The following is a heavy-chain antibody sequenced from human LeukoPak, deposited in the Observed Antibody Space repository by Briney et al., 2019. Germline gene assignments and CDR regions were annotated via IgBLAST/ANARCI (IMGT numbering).Heavy chain of an antibody. CDR3: ARRAFTSSSFSYYYYVDV. V-gene: IGHV5-51*01. CDR2: IYPADSDT. CDR1: GYSFTSYW. J-gene: IGHJ6*03. Sequence: GESLKISCQGSGYSFTSYWIGWVRQMPGKGLEWMGIIYPADSDTRYNPSFQVQVTISADISIRTAYQQWSSLRASDTAVYYCARRAFTSSSFSYYYYVDVWGKGTTVTVSS. D-gene: IGHD6-6*01.